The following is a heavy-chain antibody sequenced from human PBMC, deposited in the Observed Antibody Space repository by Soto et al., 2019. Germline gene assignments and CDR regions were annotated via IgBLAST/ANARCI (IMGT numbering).Heavy chain of an antibody. CDR2: ISYDGSNK. V-gene: IGHV3-30-3*01. CDR3: ARDRNDYMDTAMVIRGMDV. D-gene: IGHD5-18*01. Sequence: QVQLVESGGGVVQPGRSLRLSCAASGFTFSSYATHWVRQAPGKGLEWVAVISYDGSNKYYADSVKGRFTISRDNSKNTLYLQMNSLRAEDTAVYYCARDRNDYMDTAMVIRGMDVWGQGTTVTVSS. CDR1: GFTFSSYA. J-gene: IGHJ6*02.